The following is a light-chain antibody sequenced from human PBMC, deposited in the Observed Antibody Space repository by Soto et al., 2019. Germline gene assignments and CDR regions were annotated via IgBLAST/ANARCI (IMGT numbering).Light chain of an antibody. Sequence: QSALPQPRSLSGSPGQSVTISCTGTSSDIGGSNFVSWYQQHPGKAPKLMIYDVTKRPSGVPDRFSGSKSGNTASLTISGLQADDEADYYCCSYTGRVVFGGGTKLTVL. V-gene: IGLV2-11*01. CDR1: SSDIGGSNF. CDR2: DVT. CDR3: CSYTGRVV. J-gene: IGLJ2*01.